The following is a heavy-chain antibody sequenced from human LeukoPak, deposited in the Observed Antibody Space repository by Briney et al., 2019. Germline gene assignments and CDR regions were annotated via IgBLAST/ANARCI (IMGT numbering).Heavy chain of an antibody. CDR3: AREGTLAPSGWGRFYWCFDL. V-gene: IGHV1-2*02. J-gene: IGHJ2*01. D-gene: IGHD6-19*01. CDR2: INPNSGGT. Sequence: ASVKVSCKASGYTFTGYYMPWVRQAPGQGLEWMGWINPNSGGTNYAQKFQGRVTMTRDTSISTAYMELSRLRSEDTAVYYCAREGTLAPSGWGRFYWCFDLWGRGTLVTVSS. CDR1: GYTFTGYY.